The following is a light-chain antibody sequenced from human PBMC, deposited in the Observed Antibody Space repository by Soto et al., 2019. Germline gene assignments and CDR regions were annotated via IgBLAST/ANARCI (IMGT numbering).Light chain of an antibody. J-gene: IGKJ2*01. CDR3: QQTFSRPDT. V-gene: IGKV1-39*01. CDR2: VAS. CDR1: QSISNS. Sequence: DIQMTQSLSSLSASVGDTVTITCRASQSISNSLSWYQQKPGKAPKFLIYVASTLQRGVPSRFSGSRSGTDCTLTISSLQPEDIATYYCQQTFSRPDTFVQGSKLEI.